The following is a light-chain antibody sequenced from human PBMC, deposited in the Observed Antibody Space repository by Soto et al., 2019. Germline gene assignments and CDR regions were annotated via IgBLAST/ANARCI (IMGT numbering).Light chain of an antibody. Sequence: EIVMTQYPATLSVSPGERATLSCRAIQSVTINLAWYQQKPGQAPRLLVYDASNRATGIPTRFSGSGSGTDFTLTISSLQPEDFATYYCQQSYTTPRITFGQGTRLEIK. J-gene: IGKJ5*01. CDR2: DAS. CDR1: QSVTIN. V-gene: IGKV3D-15*01. CDR3: QQSYTTPRIT.